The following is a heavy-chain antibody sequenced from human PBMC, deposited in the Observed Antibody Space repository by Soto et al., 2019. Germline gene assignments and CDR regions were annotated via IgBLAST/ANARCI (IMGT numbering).Heavy chain of an antibody. CDR2: ITSSGTTV. V-gene: IGHV3-48*02. D-gene: IGHD1-1*01. CDR1: GFTFSSYS. CDR3: ARDRRLQRGYYYGMDV. J-gene: IGHJ6*02. Sequence: GGSLRLSCAASGFTFSSYSLNWVRQAPGKGLEWVSYITSSGTTVYYADSVKGRFTISRDNAKNSLYLQMNSLRDEDTAVYYCARDRRLQRGYYYGMDVWGQGTTVTVSS.